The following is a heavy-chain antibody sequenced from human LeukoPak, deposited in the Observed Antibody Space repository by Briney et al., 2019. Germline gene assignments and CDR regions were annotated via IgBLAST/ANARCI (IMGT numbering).Heavy chain of an antibody. J-gene: IGHJ4*02. D-gene: IGHD2-15*01. CDR3: AGGSGHLAY. V-gene: IGHV4-4*07. Sequence: SETLSLTCTVSSGSIDSYYWSWIRQPAGKGLEWIGRIYTSGSTNYNPSLKNRVTMSIDTSKSQFSLNLSSVTAADTALYYCAGGSGHLAYWGQGTLVTVSS. CDR1: SGSIDSYY. CDR2: IYTSGST.